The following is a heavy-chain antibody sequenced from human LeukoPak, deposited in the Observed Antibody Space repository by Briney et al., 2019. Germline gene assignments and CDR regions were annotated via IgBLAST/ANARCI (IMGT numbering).Heavy chain of an antibody. V-gene: IGHV3-11*01. CDR1: GFTFSDYY. J-gene: IGHJ4*02. Sequence: GGSLRLSCAASGFTFSDYYMSWIRQAPGKGLEWVSYISSSGSTIYYADSVKGRFTISRDNAKNTLYLHLHSLRADDTAVYYCAKDGLWFGESQYYFDFWGQGTLVTVSS. CDR2: ISSSGSTI. D-gene: IGHD3-10*01. CDR3: AKDGLWFGESQYYFDF.